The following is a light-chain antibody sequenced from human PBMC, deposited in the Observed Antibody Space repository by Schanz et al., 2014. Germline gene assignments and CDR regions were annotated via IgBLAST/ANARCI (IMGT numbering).Light chain of an antibody. CDR1: QSVSSSY. J-gene: IGKJ4*01. CDR2: GAS. Sequence: EIVLTQSPGTLSLSPGERATLSCRASQSVSSSYLAWYQQKPGQAPRLLIYGASSRATGIPDRFSGSGSGKDFTLTISRLEPEDFAVYYCQQYGSSPPRLTFGGGTKVEIK. V-gene: IGKV3-20*01. CDR3: QQYGSSPPRLT.